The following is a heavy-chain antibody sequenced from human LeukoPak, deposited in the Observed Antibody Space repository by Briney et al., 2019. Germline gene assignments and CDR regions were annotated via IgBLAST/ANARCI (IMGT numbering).Heavy chain of an antibody. CDR3: ARGPTLGLDI. V-gene: IGHV1-2*02. CDR2: INPNNGYT. Sequence: GASVKVSCKASGYIFTGYYLHWVRQAPGQGLEWMGWINPNNGYTSLPQRFQGRVTMTRDTSIITAYMELSSLTSDDTGMYYCARGPTLGLDIWGQGTMVTVSS. J-gene: IGHJ3*02. CDR1: GYIFTGYY.